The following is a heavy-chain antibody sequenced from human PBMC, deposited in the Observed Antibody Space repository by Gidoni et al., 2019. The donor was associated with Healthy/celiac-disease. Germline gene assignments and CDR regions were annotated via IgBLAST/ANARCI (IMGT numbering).Heavy chain of an antibody. D-gene: IGHD3-3*01. CDR3: ARQRMEGRDTIFGVVTYLFDY. V-gene: IGHV3-7*01. CDR1: GFTFSSYW. CDR2: IKQDGSEK. Sequence: EVQLVESGGGLVQPGGSLRLSCAASGFTFSSYWMSWVRQAPGKGREWVANIKQDGSEKYYVDSVKGRFTISRDNAKNSLYLQMNSLRAEDTAIYYCARQRMEGRDTIFGVVTYLFDYWGQGTLVTVSS. J-gene: IGHJ4*02.